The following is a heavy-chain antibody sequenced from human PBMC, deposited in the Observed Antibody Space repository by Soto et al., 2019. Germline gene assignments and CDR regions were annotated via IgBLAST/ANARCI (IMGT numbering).Heavy chain of an antibody. CDR3: ARAASRSGSYWYYYYYGMDV. CDR1: GGSISSSSYY. Sequence: QLQLQESGPGLVKPSETLSLTCTVSGGSISSSSYYWGWIRQPPGKGLEWIGSIYYSGSTYYNPSLKSRVTISVDTSKNQFSLKLSSVTAADTAVYYCARAASRSGSYWYYYYYGMDVWGQGTTVTVSS. CDR2: IYYSGST. V-gene: IGHV4-39*01. J-gene: IGHJ6*02. D-gene: IGHD1-26*01.